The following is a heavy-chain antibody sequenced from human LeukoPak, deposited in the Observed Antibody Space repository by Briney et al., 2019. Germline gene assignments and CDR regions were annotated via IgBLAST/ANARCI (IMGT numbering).Heavy chain of an antibody. J-gene: IGHJ4*02. CDR1: GYSIGSGYY. V-gene: IGHV4-38-2*02. D-gene: IGHD3-10*01. Sequence: SETLSLTCTVSGYSIGSGYYWGWIRQPPGKGLEWIGSIYHSGSTYYNPSLKSRVTMSVDTSKNQFSLKLSSVTAADTAVYYCATTYYYGSAPFDYWGQGTLVPVSS. CDR2: IYHSGST. CDR3: ATTYYYGSAPFDY.